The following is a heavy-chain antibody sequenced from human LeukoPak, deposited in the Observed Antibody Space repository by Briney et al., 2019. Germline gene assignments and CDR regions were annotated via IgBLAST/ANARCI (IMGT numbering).Heavy chain of an antibody. CDR2: ISGSGGST. J-gene: IGHJ5*02. V-gene: IGHV3-23*01. Sequence: GGSLRLSCAASGFTFSSYAMSWVRQAPGEGLEWVSAISGSGGSTYYADSVKGRFTISRDNSKNTLYLQMNSLRAEDTAVYYCAKDKPPLLWFGEPYNNWFDPWGQGTLVTVSS. CDR3: AKDKPPLLWFGEPYNNWFDP. D-gene: IGHD3-10*01. CDR1: GFTFSSYA.